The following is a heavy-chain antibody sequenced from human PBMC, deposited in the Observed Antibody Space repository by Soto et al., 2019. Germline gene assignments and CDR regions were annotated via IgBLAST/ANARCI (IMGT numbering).Heavy chain of an antibody. CDR3: AKSDCGGECYLRDD. D-gene: IGHD2-21*01. V-gene: IGHV3-23*01. CDR1: GFTFSSYA. J-gene: IGHJ4*02. Sequence: EVQLLEAGGGFVQPGDSLRRSCAASGFTFSSYAMSWVRQAPGKGLEWVSAISGSGGSTYYADSVKGRFTISRDNSKKMMYLQMSSLRGEDMAVYYGAKSDCGGECYLRDDWGQGTPVTVSS. CDR2: ISGSGGST.